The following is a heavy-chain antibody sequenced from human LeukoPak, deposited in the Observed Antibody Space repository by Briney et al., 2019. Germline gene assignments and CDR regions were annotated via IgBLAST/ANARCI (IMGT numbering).Heavy chain of an antibody. CDR3: ARYRQTGYESDY. J-gene: IGHJ4*02. CDR2: IYYSGST. Sequence: SETLSLTCTVSGGSISSYYWSWIRQPPGQGLEWIGYIYYSGSTNYNPSLKSRVTISVDTSKNQFSLKLSSVTAADTAVYYCARYRQTGYESDYWGQGTLVTVSS. V-gene: IGHV4-59*01. CDR1: GGSISSYY. D-gene: IGHD5-12*01.